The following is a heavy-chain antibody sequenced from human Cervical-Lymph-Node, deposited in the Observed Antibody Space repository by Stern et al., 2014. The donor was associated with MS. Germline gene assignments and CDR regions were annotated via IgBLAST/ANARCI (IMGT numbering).Heavy chain of an antibody. V-gene: IGHV1-46*01. CDR2: INPATGGT. CDR3: ARQNMVRGVTELDF. CDR1: GYTFSIYY. D-gene: IGHD3-10*01. J-gene: IGHJ4*02. Sequence: QLVQSGTEVKKSGASVRVSCKASGYTFSIYYMHWVRQAPGQGLELLGIINPATGGTTYAQKFQARVTMTNDTSTSTLYLEMSSLISEDTAVYYCARQNMVRGVTELDFWGQGTLVTVSS.